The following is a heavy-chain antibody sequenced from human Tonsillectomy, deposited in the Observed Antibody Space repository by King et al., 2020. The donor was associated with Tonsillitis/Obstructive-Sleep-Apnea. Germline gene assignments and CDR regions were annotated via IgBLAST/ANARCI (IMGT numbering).Heavy chain of an antibody. Sequence: QVQLVQSGAAVKKPGASVKVSCKASGYTFTSYGISWVRQAPGQGLEWMGWISAYNGNTNYAQKLQGRVTMTTDTSTSTAYMELRSLRSDDTAVYYCARVKSTTVVTHRYYSDYWGQGTLVTVSS. CDR1: GYTFTSYG. CDR3: ARVKSTTVVTHRYYSDY. CDR2: ISAYNGNT. V-gene: IGHV1-18*01. J-gene: IGHJ4*02. D-gene: IGHD4-23*01.